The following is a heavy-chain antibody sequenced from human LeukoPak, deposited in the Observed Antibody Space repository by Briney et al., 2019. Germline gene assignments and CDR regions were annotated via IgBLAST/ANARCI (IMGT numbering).Heavy chain of an antibody. CDR1: GGTFSSYA. J-gene: IGHJ4*02. Sequence: GASVKVSCKASGGTFSSYAISWVRQAPGQGLEWMGGIIPIFGTANYAQKFQGRVTITADESTSTAYMELSSLRSEDTAVYYCARGMESGRYDIFDYWGQGTLVTVSS. D-gene: IGHD3-9*01. V-gene: IGHV1-69*01. CDR2: IIPIFGTA. CDR3: ARGMESGRYDIFDY.